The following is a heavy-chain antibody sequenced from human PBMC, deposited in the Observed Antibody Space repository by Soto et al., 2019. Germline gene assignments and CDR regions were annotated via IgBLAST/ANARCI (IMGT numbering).Heavy chain of an antibody. D-gene: IGHD6-19*01. V-gene: IGHV2-5*02. CDR3: AHSDSRWSHSLDY. Sequence: SFPTLVNTTQTLTLTCTLSRFSLISDGAAVSWVRQPPGKALEWLALIYWDDDKRYSPSLKSRLTITKDTPNNQVVLTMTNMDPADTATYSCAHSDSRWSHSLDYWGQGSLVTVSS. CDR1: RFSLISDGAA. CDR2: IYWDDDK. J-gene: IGHJ4*02.